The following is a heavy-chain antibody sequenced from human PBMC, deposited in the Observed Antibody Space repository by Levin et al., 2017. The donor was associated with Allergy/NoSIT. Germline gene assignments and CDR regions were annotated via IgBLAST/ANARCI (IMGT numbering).Heavy chain of an antibody. V-gene: IGHV3-53*01. Sequence: GGSQRLSCAASGFSISRNFMSWVRQAPGKGLEWVSVIYSGGTTYYADSVKGRFTISRDNSKNILYLQMNSLRAEDTAVYYCARGGRSGTTSGYWGQGTLVTVSS. J-gene: IGHJ4*02. D-gene: IGHD1-7*01. CDR3: ARGGRSGTTSGY. CDR1: GFSISRNF. CDR2: IYSGGTT.